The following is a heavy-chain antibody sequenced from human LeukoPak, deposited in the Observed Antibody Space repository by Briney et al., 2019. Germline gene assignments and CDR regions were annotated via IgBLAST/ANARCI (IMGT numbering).Heavy chain of an antibody. V-gene: IGHV4-4*07. J-gene: IGHJ4*02. CDR1: GGSISSYY. D-gene: IGHD3-22*01. CDR2: IYTSGST. CDR3: ARDGYYYDSSGYGLDY. Sequence: SETLSLTCTVSGGSISSYYWSWIRQPAGKGLEWIGRIYTSGSTNYNPSLKSRVTMSVDTSKNQFSLKLSSVAAADTAVYYCARDGYYYDSSGYGLDYWGQGTLVTVSS.